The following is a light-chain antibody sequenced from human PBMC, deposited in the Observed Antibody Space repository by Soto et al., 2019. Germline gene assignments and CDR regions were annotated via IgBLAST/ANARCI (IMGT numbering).Light chain of an antibody. Sequence: QSALTQPASVSGSPGQSITISCTGTSSDVGGYNYVSWYQQHPGKAPKLMIYDVSNRPSGVSNRFSGSKSGNTASLPISGLQAEDEADDYCRSYTSSSTLEVFGGGTKLTVL. J-gene: IGLJ2*01. V-gene: IGLV2-14*01. CDR2: DVS. CDR3: RSYTSSSTLEV. CDR1: SSDVGGYNY.